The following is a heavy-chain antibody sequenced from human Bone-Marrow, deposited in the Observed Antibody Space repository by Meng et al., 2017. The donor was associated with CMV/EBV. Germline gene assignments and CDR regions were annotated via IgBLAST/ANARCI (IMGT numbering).Heavy chain of an antibody. CDR3: AREGGSGSYGLNWFDP. CDR2: INHDSGGT. Sequence: ASVKVSCKASGYTFSAYYMHWVRQAPGQGLEWMGWINHDSGGTNYAQKFQGRVTMTRDTSISTAYMELSRLRSDDTAVYYCAREGGSGSYGLNWFDPWGQGTLVTVSS. V-gene: IGHV1-2*02. D-gene: IGHD1-26*01. J-gene: IGHJ5*02. CDR1: GYTFSAYY.